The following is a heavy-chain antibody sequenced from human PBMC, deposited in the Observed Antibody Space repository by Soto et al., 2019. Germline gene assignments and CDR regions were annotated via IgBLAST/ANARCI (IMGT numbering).Heavy chain of an antibody. CDR3: AKDLDVVMVLSATRGLDV. V-gene: IGHV3-30*18. Sequence: GGSLNLSGVGSGFTFSNFGMHWVRQAPGKGLEWVAGISYDGRSESYVDSVRGRFTLSRDNSKNTLSLQMISLRPEDTGVYYCAKDLDVVMVLSATRGLDVWGQGTTVTVSS. CDR2: ISYDGRSE. J-gene: IGHJ6*02. CDR1: GFTFSNFG. D-gene: IGHD2-15*01.